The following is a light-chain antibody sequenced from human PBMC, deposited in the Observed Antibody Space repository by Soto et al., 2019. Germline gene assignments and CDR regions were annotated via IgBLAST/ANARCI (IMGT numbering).Light chain of an antibody. V-gene: IGKV3-20*01. CDR3: QHYGSSLFT. CDR2: GAS. J-gene: IGKJ4*01. CDR1: QSVSSTY. Sequence: EIVLTQSPGTLSLSPGERATLSCRASQSVSSTYLAWYQQKPGQAPRLLFYGASSRATDIPDRFSGSGSGTDFTLTISRLEPEDFAVYYCQHYGSSLFTFGGGTKVEIK.